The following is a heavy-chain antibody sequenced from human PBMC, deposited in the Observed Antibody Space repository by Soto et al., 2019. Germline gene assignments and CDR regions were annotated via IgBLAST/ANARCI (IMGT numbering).Heavy chain of an antibody. V-gene: IGHV1-2*02. J-gene: IGHJ3*02. Sequence: QLHLVQSGAVVKKPGASVTVSCSASGYPVTAYYMHWVRQAPGRGLEGMVGINPATGAPKYTQTFQGRVTITRAPSTRTVFLEPRGLTSEATAVFYCARGGGVGVAGSAAFDMWGQGTVVTVSS. D-gene: IGHD3-3*01. CDR2: INPATGAP. CDR3: ARGGGVGVAGSAAFDM. CDR1: GYPVTAYY.